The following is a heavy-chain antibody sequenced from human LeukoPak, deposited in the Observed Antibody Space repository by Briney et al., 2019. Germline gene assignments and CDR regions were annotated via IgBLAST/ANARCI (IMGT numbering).Heavy chain of an antibody. V-gene: IGHV1-69*05. J-gene: IGHJ4*02. CDR2: IIPIFGTA. Sequence: SVKVSCKASGGTFSSYAISWARQAPGQGLEWMGGIIPIFGTANYAQKFQGRVTITTDESTSTAYMELSSLRSEDTAVYYCAVQARGTFDYWGQGTLVTVSS. CDR3: AVQARGTFDY. CDR1: GGTFSSYA.